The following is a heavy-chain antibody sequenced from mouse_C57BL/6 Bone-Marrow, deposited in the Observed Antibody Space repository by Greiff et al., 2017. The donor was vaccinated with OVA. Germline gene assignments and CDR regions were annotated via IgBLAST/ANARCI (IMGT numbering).Heavy chain of an antibody. D-gene: IGHD1-1*01. CDR3: ARPYSYGSSYVGY. V-gene: IGHV1-75*01. J-gene: IGHJ2*01. CDR2: IFPGSGST. CDR1: GYTFTDYY. Sequence: VQLQQSGPELVKPGASVKISCKASGYTFTDYYINWVKQRPGQGLEWIGWIFPGSGSTYYNEKFRGKATLTVDTSSSTAYMLLSSLTSEDSAVYFCARPYSYGSSYVGYWGQGTTLTVSS.